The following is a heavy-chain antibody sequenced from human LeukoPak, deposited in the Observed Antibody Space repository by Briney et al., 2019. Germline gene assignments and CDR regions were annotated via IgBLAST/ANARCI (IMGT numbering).Heavy chain of an antibody. Sequence: GGSLRLSCAAAGFTFTSYWMHWVRQPPGKGLVWVSRVEHDGSRTAYADSVTGRFTISRDNARNMVYLQMNSLRAEDTAVYYCATDLGWGQGTLVTVSS. CDR1: GFTFTSYW. J-gene: IGHJ4*02. CDR3: ATDLG. D-gene: IGHD4-17*01. V-gene: IGHV3-74*01. CDR2: VEHDGSRT.